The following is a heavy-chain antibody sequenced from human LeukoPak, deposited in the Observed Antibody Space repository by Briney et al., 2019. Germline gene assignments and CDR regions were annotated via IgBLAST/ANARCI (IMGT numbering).Heavy chain of an antibody. CDR2: IYTSGST. V-gene: IGHV4-61*02. D-gene: IGHD3-22*01. CDR1: GGPISSGSYY. Sequence: PSETLSLTCTVSGGPISSGSYYWGWIRQPAGKGLEWIGRIYTSGSTNYNPSLKSRVTISVDTSKNQFSLKLSSVTAADTAVYYCASTDDGRYYDSSGYLVGYWGQGTLVTVSS. J-gene: IGHJ4*02. CDR3: ASTDDGRYYDSSGYLVGY.